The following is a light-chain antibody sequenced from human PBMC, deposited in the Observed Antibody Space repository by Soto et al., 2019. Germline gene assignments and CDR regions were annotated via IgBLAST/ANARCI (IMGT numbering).Light chain of an antibody. CDR1: QSISSW. CDR2: KAS. V-gene: IGKV1-5*03. Sequence: DIQMTQSPSTLSASVGDRVTITCRASQSISSWLAWYQQKPGKAPKLLIYKASSLESGVPSRFNASGSGTEFTLTISSLKPDEFATYYCQQYNIYWTFGQGTKVEIK. J-gene: IGKJ1*01. CDR3: QQYNIYWT.